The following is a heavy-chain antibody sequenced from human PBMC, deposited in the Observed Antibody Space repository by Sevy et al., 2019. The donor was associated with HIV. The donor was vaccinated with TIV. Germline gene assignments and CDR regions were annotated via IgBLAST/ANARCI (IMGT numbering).Heavy chain of an antibody. D-gene: IGHD3-16*01. Sequence: GGSLRLSCTDSGLTFSNYWMHWVRQAPGKGLEWVASIKKDGSQKDYVDSVKGRFIISRDNAKRSVYLQMNSLRDEDAAVYYCFGGTNWGQGTLVTVSS. CDR2: IKKDGSQK. V-gene: IGHV3-7*03. J-gene: IGHJ4*02. CDR3: FGGTN. CDR1: GLTFSNYW.